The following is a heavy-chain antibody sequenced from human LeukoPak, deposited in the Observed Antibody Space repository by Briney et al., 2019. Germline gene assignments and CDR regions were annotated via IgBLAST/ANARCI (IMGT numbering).Heavy chain of an antibody. J-gene: IGHJ6*03. CDR3: AKVTTYYYDSSGYLTYYYLDV. CDR2: ISGSGGST. D-gene: IGHD3-22*01. CDR1: GFTFSSYA. Sequence: GGSLRLSCAASGFTFSSYAMSWVRQAPGKGLEWVSAISGSGGSTYYADSVKGRFTISRDNSKNTLYLQMNSLRAEDTAVYYCAKVTTYYYDSSGYLTYYYLDVWGKGTTVTVSS. V-gene: IGHV3-23*01.